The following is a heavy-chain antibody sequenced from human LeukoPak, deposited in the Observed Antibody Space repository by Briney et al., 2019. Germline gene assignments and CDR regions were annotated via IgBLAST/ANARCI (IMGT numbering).Heavy chain of an antibody. CDR2: IKQDGSEK. Sequence: GGSLRLSCAASGFTFSSYWMSWVRQAPGKGLEWVANIKQDGSEKYYVDSVKGRFTISRDNAKNSLYLQMNSLRAEDTAVYYCARLGLPEGSRYNTDYWGQGILVTVSS. D-gene: IGHD3-3*01. V-gene: IGHV3-7*01. J-gene: IGHJ4*02. CDR3: ARLGLPEGSRYNTDY. CDR1: GFTFSSYW.